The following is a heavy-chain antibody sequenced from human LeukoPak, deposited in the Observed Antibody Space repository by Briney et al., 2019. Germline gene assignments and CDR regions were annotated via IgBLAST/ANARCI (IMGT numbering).Heavy chain of an antibody. Sequence: SETLSLTCTVSGGSISSSTFYWGWLRQPPGKGLEWIGSIYYSGSTNDNPSLKSRVTISVDTSKNQFSLKLSSMTAADTAVYYCARIPYYYDSSGYYKGEGYYFDYWGQGTLFTVSS. V-gene: IGHV4-39*07. CDR1: GGSISSSTFY. CDR2: IYYSGST. J-gene: IGHJ4*02. CDR3: ARIPYYYDSSGYYKGEGYYFDY. D-gene: IGHD3-22*01.